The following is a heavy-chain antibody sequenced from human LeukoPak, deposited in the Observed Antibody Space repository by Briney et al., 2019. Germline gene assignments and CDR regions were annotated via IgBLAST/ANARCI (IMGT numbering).Heavy chain of an antibody. J-gene: IGHJ4*02. Sequence: GESLKISCQGSGYSFTSYWIAWVRQMPGRGLEWMGVIYPGDSETTYSPSFQGQVTISVDKSITTACLQWSSLKAADTAMYYCARRKGGDLDFWGQGTLVTVSS. V-gene: IGHV5-51*01. D-gene: IGHD2-21*02. CDR1: GYSFTSYW. CDR2: IYPGDSET. CDR3: ARRKGGDLDF.